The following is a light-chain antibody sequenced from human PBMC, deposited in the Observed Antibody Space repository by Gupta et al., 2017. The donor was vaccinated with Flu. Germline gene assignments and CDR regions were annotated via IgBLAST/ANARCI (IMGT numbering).Light chain of an antibody. Sequence: GGNNIGSETVHWYQQTPGQAPVLVLYDDDFRPSGIPERFSGSNSGNTATLTIRRVEAGDEADYYCQVWDTASDHWLFGAGTTLTVV. V-gene: IGLV3-21*01. J-gene: IGLJ3*02. CDR1: NIGSET. CDR3: QVWDTASDHWL. CDR2: DDD.